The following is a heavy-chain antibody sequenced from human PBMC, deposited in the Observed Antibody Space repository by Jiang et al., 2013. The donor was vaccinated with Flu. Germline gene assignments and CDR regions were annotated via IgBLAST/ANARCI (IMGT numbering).Heavy chain of an antibody. CDR2: INAGNGNT. V-gene: IGHV1-3*01. J-gene: IGHJ6*02. CDR3: ARGGRTAAKDYYYGMDV. Sequence: SGAEVKKPGASVKVSCKASGYTFTSYAMHWVRQAPGQRLEWMGWINAGNGNTKYSQKFQGRVTITRDTSASTAYMELSSLRSEDTAVYYCARGGRTAAKDYYYGMDVWGQGTTVTVSS. D-gene: IGHD2-15*01. CDR1: GYTFTSYA.